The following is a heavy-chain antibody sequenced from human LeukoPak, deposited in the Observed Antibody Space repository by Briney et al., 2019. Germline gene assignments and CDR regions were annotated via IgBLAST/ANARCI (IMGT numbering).Heavy chain of an antibody. Sequence: ASVKVSCKASGYTFTNFDINWVRQATGQGLEWMGWMNPNSGNKGYAQKFRGRVTMTMNTSITTAYMELSSLRSEDTAVYYCARGPQWRGDSYYMDVWGRGTTVTVSS. CDR3: ARGPQWRGDSYYMDV. V-gene: IGHV1-8*01. J-gene: IGHJ6*03. CDR2: MNPNSGNK. D-gene: IGHD6-19*01. CDR1: GYTFTNFD.